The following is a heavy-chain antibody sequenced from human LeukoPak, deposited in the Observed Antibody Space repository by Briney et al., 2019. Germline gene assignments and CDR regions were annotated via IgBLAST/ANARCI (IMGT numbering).Heavy chain of an antibody. D-gene: IGHD3-16*01. CDR2: IKEDGSEK. Sequence: PGGSLRLSCAASGFTFSDYWMAWVRQAPGRGLEWVAHIKEDGSEKNYVDPVKGRFTISRDNVKDSVYLQMNSLRAEDTAVYYSARDDYLDHWGQGTLVTVSS. J-gene: IGHJ4*02. V-gene: IGHV3-7*05. CDR3: ARDDYLDH. CDR1: GFTFSDYW.